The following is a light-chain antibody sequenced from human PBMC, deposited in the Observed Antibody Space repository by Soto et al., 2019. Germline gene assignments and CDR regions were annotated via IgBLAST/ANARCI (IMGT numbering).Light chain of an antibody. CDR2: GAA. CDR1: QSVSNNY. Sequence: EIVLTQSPGTLSLSPGERATLSCRASQSVSNNYLAWYQQKPGQAPRLLIYGAANWATGIPDRFRGSGSGTDFTLTSSRLEPEDVAVYYCQQYGSSGTFGQGTKVEIK. CDR3: QQYGSSGT. V-gene: IGKV3-20*01. J-gene: IGKJ1*01.